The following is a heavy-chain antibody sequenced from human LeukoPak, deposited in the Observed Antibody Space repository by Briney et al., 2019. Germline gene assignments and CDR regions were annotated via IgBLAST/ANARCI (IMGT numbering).Heavy chain of an antibody. J-gene: IGHJ4*02. V-gene: IGHV1-46*01. CDR2: INPSGGST. Sequence: ASVKVSCEASVDTFTSYYVQWVRQAPGQGPEWMGQINPSGGSTSYAQNFQGRVTMTRDTSTSTVYMELSSLRSEDTAVYYCARRSRDGYNRFDYWGQGTLVTVSS. CDR3: ARRSRDGYNRFDY. D-gene: IGHD5-24*01. CDR1: VDTFTSYY.